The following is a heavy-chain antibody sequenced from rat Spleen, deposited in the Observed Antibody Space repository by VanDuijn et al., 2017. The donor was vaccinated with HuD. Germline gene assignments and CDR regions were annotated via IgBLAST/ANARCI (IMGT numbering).Heavy chain of an antibody. D-gene: IGHD4-1*01. CDR1: GFTFNYYW. J-gene: IGHJ3*01. CDR2: ISYDGSST. CDR3: ATSDGGFVGWFPY. V-gene: IGHV5-29*01. Sequence: EVQLVESGGGLVQPGRSLRLSCVTSGFTFNYYWMTWIRQAPTKGLEWVATISYDGSSTYYRDSVKGRFTISRDNAKNTQYLQMDSLRSEDTATYFCATSDGGFVGWFPYCGQGTLVTVSS.